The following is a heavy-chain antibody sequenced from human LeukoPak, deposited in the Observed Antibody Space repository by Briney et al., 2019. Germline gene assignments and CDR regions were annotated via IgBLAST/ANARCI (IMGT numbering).Heavy chain of an antibody. CDR2: IYYSGST. J-gene: IGHJ6*03. CDR1: GGSISSYY. Sequence: SETLSLTCTVSGGSISSYYWSWIRQPPGKGLEWIGYIYYSGSTNYNPSLNSRVTISIDTSKNQFFLRLSSVTAADTAVYYCARVYDGSGSYYDSYYYYMDVWGKGTTVTVSS. V-gene: IGHV4-59*01. CDR3: ARVYDGSGSYYDSYYYYMDV. D-gene: IGHD3-10*01.